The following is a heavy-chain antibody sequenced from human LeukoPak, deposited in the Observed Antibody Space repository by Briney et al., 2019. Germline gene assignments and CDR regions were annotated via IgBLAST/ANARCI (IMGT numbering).Heavy chain of an antibody. CDR1: GFRFSNYE. CDR2: ISTSGNTT. V-gene: IGHV3-48*03. Sequence: GGSLRLSCVGPGFRFSNYEMNWVRQAPGKGLEWVSYISTSGNTTYYADSVKGRFTISRDNAQNSLFLQMNSLRAEDTAVYYCARWRYSSSWSYFDYWGQGTLVTVSS. D-gene: IGHD6-13*01. CDR3: ARWRYSSSWSYFDY. J-gene: IGHJ4*02.